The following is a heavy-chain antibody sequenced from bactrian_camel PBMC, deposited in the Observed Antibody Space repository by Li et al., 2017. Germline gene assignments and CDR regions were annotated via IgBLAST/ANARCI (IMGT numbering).Heavy chain of an antibody. CDR3: ATGGWYGGYSF. CDR1: GFTFSSYA. CDR2: INSGGGSA. D-gene: IGHD7*01. J-gene: IGHJ4*01. Sequence: VQLVESGGGLVQPGGSLRLSCAASGFTFSSYAMSWVRQAPGKGLEWVSVINSGGGSAYYAYSVKGRFTISRDNAKNTVYLQVNSLKSEDTALYYCATGGWYGGYSFWGQGTQVTVS. V-gene: IGHV3S40*01.